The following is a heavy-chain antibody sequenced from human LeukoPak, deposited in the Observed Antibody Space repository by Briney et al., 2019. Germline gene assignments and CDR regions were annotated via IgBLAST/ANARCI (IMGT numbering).Heavy chain of an antibody. V-gene: IGHV4-4*02. CDR3: ASRRSGWYYFDY. J-gene: IGHJ4*02. Sequence: SETLSLTCGVSGGSIITTNWWSWVRQPPGKGLEWIGEVHLNGATNYNPSLESRVSMSIDKSKNQLSLKLSSVTAADTAVYYCASRRSGWYYFDYWGQGTLVTVSS. CDR1: GGSIITTNW. CDR2: VHLNGAT. D-gene: IGHD6-19*01.